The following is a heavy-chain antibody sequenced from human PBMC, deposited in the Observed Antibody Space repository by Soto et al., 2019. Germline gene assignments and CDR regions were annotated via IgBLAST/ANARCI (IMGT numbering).Heavy chain of an antibody. CDR3: AKDRRSSWSFDY. J-gene: IGHJ4*02. CDR1: GFTFSSNG. Sequence: QVQLVESGGGVVQPGRSLRLSCAASGFTFSSNGMHWVRQAPGQGLEWVAVISYDGSDKYYADSVKGRFTISRDNSKNTLYLQVNSLRAEDTAVYYCAKDRRSSWSFDYWGQGTLVTVSS. CDR2: ISYDGSDK. D-gene: IGHD6-13*01. V-gene: IGHV3-30*18.